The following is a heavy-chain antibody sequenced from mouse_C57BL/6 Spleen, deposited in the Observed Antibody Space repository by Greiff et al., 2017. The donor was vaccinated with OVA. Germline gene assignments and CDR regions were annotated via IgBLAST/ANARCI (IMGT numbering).Heavy chain of an antibody. CDR3: ARWPYGSCSHFDY. CDR1: GYTFTDYN. Sequence: EVKLMESGPELVKPGASVKMSCKASGYTFTDYNMPWVKQSHGKSLEWIGYINPNNGGTSYNQKFKGTATLTVNTSSSTAYIELRSLTSEDSAFYYCARWPYGSCSHFDYWGQGPTLPVSS. D-gene: IGHD1-1*01. V-gene: IGHV1-22*01. CDR2: INPNNGGT. J-gene: IGHJ2*01.